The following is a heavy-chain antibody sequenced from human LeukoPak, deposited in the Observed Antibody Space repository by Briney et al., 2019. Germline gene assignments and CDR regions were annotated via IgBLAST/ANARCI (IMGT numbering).Heavy chain of an antibody. Sequence: GGSLRLSCAASGFTVSSNYMSWVRQAPGKGLEWVSVIYSGGSTYYADSVKGRFTISRDNSKNTLYLQMNSLRAEDTAVYYCARDSSGWFHFDYWGQGTLVTVSS. CDR1: GFTVSSNY. D-gene: IGHD6-19*01. CDR2: IYSGGST. V-gene: IGHV3-66*01. CDR3: ARDSSGWFHFDY. J-gene: IGHJ4*02.